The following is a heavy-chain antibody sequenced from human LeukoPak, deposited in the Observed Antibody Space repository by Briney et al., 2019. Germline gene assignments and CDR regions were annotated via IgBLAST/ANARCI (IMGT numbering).Heavy chain of an antibody. CDR1: GFTFSSYS. CDR2: ISSSSSYI. V-gene: IGHV3-21*04. Sequence: GGSLRLSCAASGFTFSSYSMNWVRQAPGKGLEWVSSISSSSSYIYYADSVKGRFTISRDNSKNTLYLQMNSLRAEDTAVYYCAKRSRVAVAPFDYWGQGTLVTVSS. CDR3: AKRSRVAVAPFDY. J-gene: IGHJ4*02. D-gene: IGHD6-19*01.